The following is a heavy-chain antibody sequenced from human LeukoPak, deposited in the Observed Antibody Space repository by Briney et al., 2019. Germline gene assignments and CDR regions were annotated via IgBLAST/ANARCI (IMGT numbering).Heavy chain of an antibody. CDR2: IKSKTDGGTV. Sequence: GGSLRLSCAASGLTFRNAWMSWVRQAPGKGLEWVGRIKSKTDGGTVDYAPPVKGRFTISRDDSRNTLSLEMNFLKIEDTAVYYCTTDPGDYEIYWGQGTLVTVSS. CDR1: GLTFRNAW. J-gene: IGHJ4*02. D-gene: IGHD4-17*01. CDR3: TTDPGDYEIY. V-gene: IGHV3-15*01.